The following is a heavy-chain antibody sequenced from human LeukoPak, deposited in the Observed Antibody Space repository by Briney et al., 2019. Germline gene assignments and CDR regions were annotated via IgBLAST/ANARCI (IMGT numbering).Heavy chain of an antibody. V-gene: IGHV3-30*18. CDR1: GFTFSSYG. J-gene: IGHJ4*02. CDR3: AKDLEEVAATITVGFDY. D-gene: IGHD5-12*01. Sequence: QPGGSLRLSCAASGFTFSSYGMPWVRQAPGKGLEWVAVISYDGSNKYYADSVKGRFTISRDNSKNTLYLQMNCLRAEDTAVYYRAKDLEEVAATITVGFDYWGQGTLVTVSS. CDR2: ISYDGSNK.